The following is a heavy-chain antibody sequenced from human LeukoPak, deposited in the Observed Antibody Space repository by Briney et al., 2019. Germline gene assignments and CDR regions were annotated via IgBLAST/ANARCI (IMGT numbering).Heavy chain of an antibody. CDR3: ARVDRVNYGELYITLDP. CDR2: MNPNSGNT. V-gene: IGHV1-8*03. Sequence: ASVKVSCKASGYTFTGYYMHWVRQATGQGLEWMGWMNPNSGNTGYAQKFQGRVTITRNTSISTAYMELSSLRSEDTAVYYCARVDRVNYGELYITLDPWGQGTLVTVSS. D-gene: IGHD4-17*01. J-gene: IGHJ5*02. CDR1: GYTFTGYY.